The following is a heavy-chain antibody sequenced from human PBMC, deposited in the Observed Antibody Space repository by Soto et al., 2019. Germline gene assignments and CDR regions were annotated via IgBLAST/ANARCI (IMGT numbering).Heavy chain of an antibody. D-gene: IGHD3-22*01. J-gene: IGHJ4*02. CDR3: ARESTEPYYDSSGYYSPYYFDY. V-gene: IGHV4-4*07. Sequence: SETLSLTCTVSGGSISSYYWSWIRQPAGKGLEWIGRIYTSGSTNYNPSLKSRVTMSVDTSKNQFSLKLSSVTAADTAVYYCARESTEPYYDSSGYYSPYYFDYWGQGTLVTVSS. CDR1: GGSISSYY. CDR2: IYTSGST.